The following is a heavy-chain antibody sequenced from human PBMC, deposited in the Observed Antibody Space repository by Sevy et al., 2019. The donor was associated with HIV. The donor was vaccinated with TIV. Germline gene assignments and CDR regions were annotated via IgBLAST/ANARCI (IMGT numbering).Heavy chain of an antibody. D-gene: IGHD6-13*01. CDR2: TRNKADGYTT. V-gene: IGHV3-72*01. CDR3: ATHAGIAAAGRVFDY. J-gene: IGHJ4*02. CDR1: GFTFSDHY. Sequence: GGSLRLSCVASGFTFSDHYMEWVRQAPGKGLEWVGRTRNKADGYTTEYAASVKGRFTISRDESKNSLYVQMNSRKAEETAVYYCATHAGIAAAGRVFDYWGQGTLVTVSS.